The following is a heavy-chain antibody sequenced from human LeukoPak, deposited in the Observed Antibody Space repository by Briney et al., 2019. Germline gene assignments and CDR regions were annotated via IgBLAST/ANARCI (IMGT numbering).Heavy chain of an antibody. CDR2: MNPNSGNT. CDR3: ARGLRVQGSATLYHY. Sequence: GASVKVSCKASGYTFTSYDINWVRQATGQGREWMGWMNPNSGNTGYAQKFQGRVTMTRNTSISTAYMELSSLRSEDTAVYYCARGLRVQGSATLYHYWGQGTLVTVSS. J-gene: IGHJ4*02. D-gene: IGHD2-15*01. V-gene: IGHV1-8*01. CDR1: GYTFTSYD.